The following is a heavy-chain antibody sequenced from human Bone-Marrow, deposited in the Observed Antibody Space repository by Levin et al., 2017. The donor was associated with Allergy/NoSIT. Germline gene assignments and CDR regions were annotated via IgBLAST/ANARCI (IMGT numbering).Heavy chain of an antibody. CDR1: GFSFTSHW. CDR2: ISPGDGAR. V-gene: IGHV5-51*01. J-gene: IGHJ4*02. Sequence: KAGESLKISCKASGFSFTSHWIGWVRQMPGKGLEWIANISPGDGARRYSPSFEGQVTISVDKSITTAYLQVKSLKASDTGIYFCTKSYTSSWYAWHSWGQGTPVIVSA. D-gene: IGHD6-13*01. CDR3: TKSYTSSWYAWHS.